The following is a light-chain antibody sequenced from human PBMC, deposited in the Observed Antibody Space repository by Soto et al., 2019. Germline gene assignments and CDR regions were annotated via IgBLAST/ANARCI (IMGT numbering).Light chain of an antibody. CDR2: EVT. J-gene: IGLJ1*01. Sequence: QSVLTQPASVSASPGQSVTISCAGTSSDVGAYTYVSWYQQRPGRAPKLMIYEVTYRPSGVSNRFSGSKSGNTASLTISGLQAEDEADYYCSSYTTSSTLVFGTGTKVTV. V-gene: IGLV2-14*01. CDR1: SSDVGAYTY. CDR3: SSYTTSSTLV.